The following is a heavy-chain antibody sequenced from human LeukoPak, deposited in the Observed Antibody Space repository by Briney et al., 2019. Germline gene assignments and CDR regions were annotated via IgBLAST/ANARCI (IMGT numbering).Heavy chain of an antibody. D-gene: IGHD4-17*01. CDR3: ARWGLFYGDYQYYFDY. V-gene: IGHV4-59*01. CDR1: GGSISTYY. CDR2: IHHSGST. J-gene: IGHJ4*02. Sequence: PSETLSLTCTVSGGSISTYYWSWIRQPPGKGLEWIGYIHHSGSTNYNPSLKSRVTISVDTSKNQFSLKLSSVTAADTAVYYCARWGLFYGDYQYYFDYWGQGTLVTVSS.